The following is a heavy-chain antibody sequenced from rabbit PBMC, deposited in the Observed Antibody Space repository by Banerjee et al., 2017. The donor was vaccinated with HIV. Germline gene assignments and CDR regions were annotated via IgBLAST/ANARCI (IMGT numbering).Heavy chain of an antibody. CDR2: IYAGSGGYT. CDR3: ARDLAGVIGWNFNL. V-gene: IGHV1S45*01. J-gene: IGHJ4*01. Sequence: QQQLEESGGGLVQPEGSLTLTCTASGFSFSSSYYMCWVRQAPGKGLEWIGCIYAGSGGYTYSASWAKGRFTISKTSSTTVTLQMTSLTAADTATYFCARDLAGVIGWNFNLWGQGTLVTVS. CDR1: GFSFSSSYY. D-gene: IGHD4-1*01.